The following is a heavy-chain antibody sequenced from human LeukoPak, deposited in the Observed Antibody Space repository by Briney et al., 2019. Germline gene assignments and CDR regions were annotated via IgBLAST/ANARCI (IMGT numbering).Heavy chain of an antibody. J-gene: IGHJ4*02. V-gene: IGHV1-8*01. CDR2: MNPNSGNT. Sequence: ASVKVSCKASGYTFTSYDINWVRQATGQGLEWMGWMNPNSGNTGYAQKFQGRVTMTRNTSTTTAYMELSSLRSEDTAVYYCARDIGLSPYYFDYWGQGTLVTVSS. D-gene: IGHD3-22*01. CDR1: GYTFTSYD. CDR3: ARDIGLSPYYFDY.